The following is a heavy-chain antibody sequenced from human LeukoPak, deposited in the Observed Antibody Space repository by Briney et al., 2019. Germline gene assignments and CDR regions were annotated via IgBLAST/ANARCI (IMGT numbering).Heavy chain of an antibody. CDR3: ARDRGGGSSGRYNWFDP. V-gene: IGHV1-2*02. D-gene: IGHD6-19*01. CDR1: GYTFTDYY. CDR2: INAKSGDT. Sequence: ASVKVSCKASGYTFTDYYMHWVRQAPGQGLEWMGWINAKSGDTKYAQKFQARVTMTRDTSITTTYMELSRLRSDDTAVYYCARDRGGGSSGRYNWFDPWGQGTLVTVSS. J-gene: IGHJ5*02.